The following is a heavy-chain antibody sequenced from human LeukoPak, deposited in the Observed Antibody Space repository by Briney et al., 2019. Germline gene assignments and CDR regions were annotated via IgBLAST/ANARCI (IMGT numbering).Heavy chain of an antibody. V-gene: IGHV4-39*07. D-gene: IGHD5-18*01. CDR3: AKGAGGFSYYNWFDP. J-gene: IGHJ5*02. CDR1: GGSISSSPYY. CDR2: IYYSGTT. Sequence: SETLSLTCTVSGGSISSSPYYWGWIRQPPGKGLEGFGSIYYSGTTHYSPSLDSRVTISVDTSKNQFSLKLASVTAADTAIYYCAKGAGGFSYYNWFDPWGQGTLVTVS.